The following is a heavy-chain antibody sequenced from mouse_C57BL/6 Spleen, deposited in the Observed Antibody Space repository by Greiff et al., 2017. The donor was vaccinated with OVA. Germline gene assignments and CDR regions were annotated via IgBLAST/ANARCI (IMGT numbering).Heavy chain of an antibody. Sequence: QVQLQQPGAELVKPGASVKLSCKASGYTFTSYWMHWVKQRPGQGLEWIGMIHPNSGSTNYNEKFKSKATLTVDKSSSTAYMQLSSLTSEDSAVYYCARPLHGSTGTGYYFDDWGQGTTLTVSS. CDR1: GYTFTSYW. CDR2: IHPNSGST. CDR3: ARPLHGSTGTGYYFDD. D-gene: IGHD1-1*01. V-gene: IGHV1-64*01. J-gene: IGHJ2*01.